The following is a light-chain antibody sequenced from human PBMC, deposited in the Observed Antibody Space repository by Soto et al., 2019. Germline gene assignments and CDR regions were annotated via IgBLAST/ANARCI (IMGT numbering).Light chain of an antibody. J-gene: IGLJ1*01. CDR1: SSDVGTYNS. CDR2: DAS. Sequence: QSALTQPASVSGSPGQSITISCSGTSSDVGTYNSVSWYQQHPGKAPKLIIYDASHRPSGVSYRFSGSKSGSTASLTISGLHAEDEADYYCGSYTSGSSYVFGSGTKLTVL. V-gene: IGLV2-14*01. CDR3: GSYTSGSSYV.